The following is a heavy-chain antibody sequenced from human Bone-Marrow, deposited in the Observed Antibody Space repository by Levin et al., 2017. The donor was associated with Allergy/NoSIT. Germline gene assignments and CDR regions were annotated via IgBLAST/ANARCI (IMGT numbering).Heavy chain of an antibody. J-gene: IGHJ4*02. D-gene: IGHD6-19*01. CDR1: GGSISSNDW. Sequence: PSETLSLTCAVSGGSISSNDWWTWVRQPPGKGLEWLGEIFHTGSTHYNPSLNSRVTISVDKSKNQFSLKLSSVTAADTALYFCAKRAFWIAEAGIRDWGQGTLVTVSS. CDR2: IFHTGST. V-gene: IGHV4-4*02. CDR3: AKRAFWIAEAGIRD.